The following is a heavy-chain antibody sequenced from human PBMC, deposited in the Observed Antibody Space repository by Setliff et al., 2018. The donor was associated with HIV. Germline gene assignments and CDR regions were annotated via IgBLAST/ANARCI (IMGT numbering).Heavy chain of an antibody. D-gene: IGHD2-8*01. J-gene: IGHJ3*01. CDR2: SHYTGSS. V-gene: IGHV4-59*01. CDR3: ARVTNFLPKAPSMVTDAFDV. CDR1: GDSISSYY. Sequence: SETLSLTCTVSGDSISSYYWTWIRQPPGKGLEWIGYSHYTGSSNYNPSLKSRVTISVDTSKNHFSLRLSSVTAADTALYYCARVTNFLPKAPSMVTDAFDVWGQGTMVTVSS.